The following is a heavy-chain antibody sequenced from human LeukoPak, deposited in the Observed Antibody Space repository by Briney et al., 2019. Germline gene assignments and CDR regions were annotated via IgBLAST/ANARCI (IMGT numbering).Heavy chain of an antibody. CDR3: ARKHRWNGLYFDY. CDR2: VHYTGST. CDR1: GGSISTSSYY. V-gene: IGHV4-39*01. Sequence: SETLSLTCTVSGGSISTSSYYWGWIRQPPGEGLEWIGTVHYTGSTYYKPSLKSRVTISIDTSRNQFSLNLRSVTAADTAMYHCARKHRWNGLYFDYWGQGILVTVSS. J-gene: IGHJ4*02. D-gene: IGHD1-1*01.